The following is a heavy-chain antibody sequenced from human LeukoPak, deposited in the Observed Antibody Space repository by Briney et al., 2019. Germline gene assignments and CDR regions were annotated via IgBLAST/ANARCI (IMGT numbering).Heavy chain of an antibody. D-gene: IGHD3-22*01. J-gene: IGHJ4*02. CDR3: ARVGYYDSSGYYDY. CDR2: IIPIFGTA. CDR1: GGTFSSHA. V-gene: IGHV1-69*13. Sequence: SVKVSCKASGGTFSSHAISWVRQAPGQGLGWMGGIIPIFGTANYAQKFQGRVTITADESTSTAYMELSSLRSEDTAVYYCARVGYYDSSGYYDYWGQGTLVTVSS.